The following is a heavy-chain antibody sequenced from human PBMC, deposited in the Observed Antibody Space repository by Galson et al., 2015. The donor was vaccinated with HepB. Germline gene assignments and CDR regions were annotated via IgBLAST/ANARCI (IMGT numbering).Heavy chain of an antibody. CDR3: AKVTPRGHSSSFYYYGMDV. Sequence: SLRLSCAASGFTFSSYGMHWVRQAPGKGLEWVAVISYDGSNKYYADSVKGRFTISRDNSKNTLYLQMNSLRAEDTAVYYCAKVTPRGHSSSFYYYGMDVWGQGTLVTVSS. D-gene: IGHD6-13*01. CDR2: ISYDGSNK. CDR1: GFTFSSYG. J-gene: IGHJ6*02. V-gene: IGHV3-30*18.